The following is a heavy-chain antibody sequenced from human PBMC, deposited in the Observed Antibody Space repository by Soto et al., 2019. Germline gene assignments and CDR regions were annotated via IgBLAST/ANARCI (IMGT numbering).Heavy chain of an antibody. CDR3: ARDSYTMVRGGHFDY. D-gene: IGHD3-10*01. CDR1: GGSFSGYY. V-gene: IGHV4-34*01. Sequence: QVQLQQWGAGLLKPSETLSLTCAVYGGSFSGYYWCWIRQPPGKGLEWIGEINHSGSTNYNPSLKSRVTISVDMSKNQSSLKLSSVTAADTVVYYCARDSYTMVRGGHFDYWGQGTLVTVSS. J-gene: IGHJ4*02. CDR2: INHSGST.